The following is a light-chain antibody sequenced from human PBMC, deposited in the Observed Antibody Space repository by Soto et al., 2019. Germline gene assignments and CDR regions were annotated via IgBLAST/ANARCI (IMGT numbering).Light chain of an antibody. CDR2: EVS. Sequence: QSVLTQPPSASGSPGQSVTISCTGISSDVGGYNYVSWYQQHPGKAPKLMIYEVSKWPSGVPDRFSGSKSGNTASLTVSGLQAEDEADYYCSSYAGSNNFVVFGGGTKLTVL. J-gene: IGLJ2*01. V-gene: IGLV2-8*01. CDR3: SSYAGSNNFVV. CDR1: SSDVGGYNY.